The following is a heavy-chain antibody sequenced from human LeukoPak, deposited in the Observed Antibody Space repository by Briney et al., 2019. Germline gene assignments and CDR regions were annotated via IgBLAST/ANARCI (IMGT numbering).Heavy chain of an antibody. CDR2: IRRNSYGGTA. J-gene: IGHJ4*02. V-gene: IGHV3-49*03. Sequence: GGSLRLSCTASGFTSGDYAMSWFRQAPGKGLEWVSFIRRNSYGGTAEYAASVKGRFTMSRDDSRSIAYLQMNSLESEDTAVYFCARGRAGIHLQLIFDDWGQGTLVTVSS. CDR1: GFTSGDYA. CDR3: ARGRAGIHLQLIFDD. D-gene: IGHD5-24*01.